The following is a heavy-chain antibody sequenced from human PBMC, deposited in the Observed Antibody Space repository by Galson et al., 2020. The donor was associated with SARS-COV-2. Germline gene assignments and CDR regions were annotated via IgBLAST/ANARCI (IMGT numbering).Heavy chain of an antibody. J-gene: IGHJ4*02. CDR3: DSLGYCSGGSCLDY. V-gene: IGHV3-64*01. CDR1: GFTFSSYD. D-gene: IGHD2-15*01. Sequence: GGSLRLSCAASGFTFSSYDMHWVRQAPGKGLEYVSAISSNGGSTYYANSVKGRFTISRDNSKNTLYLQMGSLRAEDMAVYYCDSLGYCSGGSCLDYLGQGSLVTVSS. CDR2: ISSNGGST.